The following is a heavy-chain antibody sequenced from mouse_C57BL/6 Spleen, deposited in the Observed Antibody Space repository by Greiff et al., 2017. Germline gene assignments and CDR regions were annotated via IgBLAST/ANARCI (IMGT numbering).Heavy chain of an antibody. J-gene: IGHJ2*01. CDR2: IHPYSGST. CDR1: GYTFTSYW. V-gene: IGHV1-64*01. CDR3: ARSYGGRGYLDY. Sequence: LQQPGAELVKPGASVKLSCKASGYTFTSYWMHWVKQRPGQGLEWIGMIHPYSGSTNYNEKFKSKATLTVDKSSSTAYMQLSSLTSEDSAVYYCARSYGGRGYLDYWGQGTTLTVSS. D-gene: IGHD1-1*02.